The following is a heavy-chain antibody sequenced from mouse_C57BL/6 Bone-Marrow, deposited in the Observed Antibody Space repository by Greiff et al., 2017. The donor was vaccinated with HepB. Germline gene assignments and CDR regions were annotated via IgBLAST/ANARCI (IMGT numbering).Heavy chain of an antibody. V-gene: IGHV10-1*01. CDR2: IRSKSNNYAT. CDR1: GFSFNTYA. J-gene: IGHJ1*03. CDR3: AKGYYGSSYGYFDV. D-gene: IGHD1-1*01. Sequence: EVQLVESGGGLVQPKGSLKLSCAASGFSFNTYAMNWVRQAPGKGLEWVARIRSKSNNYATYYADSVKDRFTISRDDSESMLYLQMNNLKTEDTAMYYCAKGYYGSSYGYFDVWGTGTTVTVSS.